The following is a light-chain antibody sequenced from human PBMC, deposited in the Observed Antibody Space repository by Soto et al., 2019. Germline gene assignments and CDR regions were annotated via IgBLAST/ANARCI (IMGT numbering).Light chain of an antibody. CDR3: QQYNKWPLT. CDR1: SGGSSY. J-gene: IGKJ4*01. CDR2: GAS. V-gene: IGKV3-15*01. Sequence: LTQSKSCLSLSPAQSPILSCRARSGGSSYLAWYQQKPGQAPRLLMYGASTRAASISDRFSGSGSGTEFTLTISGLQSEDVAVYYCQQYNKWPLTFGGGTKVDI.